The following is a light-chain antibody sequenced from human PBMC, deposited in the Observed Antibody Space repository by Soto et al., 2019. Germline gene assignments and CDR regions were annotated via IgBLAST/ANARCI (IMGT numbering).Light chain of an antibody. CDR3: VQHNNYPPLT. CDR2: AAS. CDR1: QGIRND. J-gene: IGKJ4*01. Sequence: DIQMTQSPSSLSASVGDRVTITCRASQGIRNDLAWYQQKPGKAPKRLIYAASTLQSGVPSRFXGSGYGKEFTLTISGLQPEDFATYYCVQHNNYPPLTFGGGTKVEIK. V-gene: IGKV1-17*01.